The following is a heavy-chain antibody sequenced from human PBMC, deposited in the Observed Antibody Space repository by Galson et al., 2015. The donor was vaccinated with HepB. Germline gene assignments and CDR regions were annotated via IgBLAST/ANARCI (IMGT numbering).Heavy chain of an antibody. J-gene: IGHJ4*02. CDR2: IYTSGNT. CDR3: ARGPISNIPLDY. V-gene: IGHV4-4*07. CDR1: GGSISSYY. D-gene: IGHD2-21*01. Sequence: LSLTCTVSGGSISSYYWSWIRQPAGKGLEWIGRIYTSGNTNYNPSLKSRVTMSVDTSKNQFSLKLTSVTAADTAVYYCARGPISNIPLDYWGQGTLVTVSS.